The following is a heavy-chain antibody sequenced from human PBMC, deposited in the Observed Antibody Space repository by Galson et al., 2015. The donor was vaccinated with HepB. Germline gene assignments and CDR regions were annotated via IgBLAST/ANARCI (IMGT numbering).Heavy chain of an antibody. CDR3: AISGDYGDYDLGYYFDY. D-gene: IGHD4-17*01. Sequence: ETLSLTCAVYGGSFSGYYWSWIRQPPGKGLEWIGEINHSGSTNYNPSLKSRVTISVDTSKNQFSLKLSSVTAADTAVYCCAISGDYGDYDLGYYFDYWGQGTLVTVSS. V-gene: IGHV4-34*01. CDR1: GGSFSGYY. CDR2: INHSGST. J-gene: IGHJ4*02.